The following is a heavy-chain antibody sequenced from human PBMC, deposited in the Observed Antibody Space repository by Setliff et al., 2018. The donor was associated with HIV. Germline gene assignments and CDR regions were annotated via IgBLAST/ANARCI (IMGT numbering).Heavy chain of an antibody. J-gene: IGHJ4*02. V-gene: IGHV5-10-1*01. Sequence: PGESLKISCKGSGYSFTSYWITWVRQMPGKGLEWMGRIDPSDSYTNYSPSLQGHVTISVDKSISTAYLQWSSLKASDTAMYYCARREPYGDYGTDYWGQGTLVTVSS. CDR1: GYSFTSYW. D-gene: IGHD4-17*01. CDR3: ARREPYGDYGTDY. CDR2: IDPSDSYT.